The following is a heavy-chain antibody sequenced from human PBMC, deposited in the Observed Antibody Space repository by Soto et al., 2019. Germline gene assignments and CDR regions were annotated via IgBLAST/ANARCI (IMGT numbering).Heavy chain of an antibody. Sequence: QLQLQESGPGLVKPSETLSLTCTVSGGSISNYYWGWIRQPPGKGLEWIGSIYYSGSTYYNPSLKSRVTMSGDTSKIQFSLRLSSVTAADTAVYYCARPLQHNWNYNAFDIWGQGTMVTVSS. D-gene: IGHD1-7*01. CDR1: GGSISNYY. CDR2: IYYSGST. CDR3: ARPLQHNWNYNAFDI. J-gene: IGHJ3*02. V-gene: IGHV4-39*01.